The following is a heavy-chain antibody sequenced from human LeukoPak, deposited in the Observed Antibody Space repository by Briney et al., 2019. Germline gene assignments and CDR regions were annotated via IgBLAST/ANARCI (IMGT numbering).Heavy chain of an antibody. J-gene: IGHJ4*02. CDR2: IYYSGST. Sequence: SETLSLTCTVAGGSIISYYWSWIRQPPGKGLEWIGYIYYSGSTNYNPSLKSRVTISVDTSKNQFSLKLSSVTAADTAVYYCARESVAAAGTPDYWGQGTLVTVSS. V-gene: IGHV4-59*01. D-gene: IGHD6-13*01. CDR3: ARESVAAAGTPDY. CDR1: GGSIISYY.